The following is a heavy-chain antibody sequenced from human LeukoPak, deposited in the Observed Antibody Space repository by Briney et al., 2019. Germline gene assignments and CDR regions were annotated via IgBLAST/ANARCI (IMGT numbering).Heavy chain of an antibody. V-gene: IGHV3-30*02. CDR1: GFTFSSYG. D-gene: IGHD3-3*01. CDR2: IRYDGSNE. Sequence: PGGSLRLSCAASGFTFSSYGMPWVRQAPGKGLEWVAFIRYDGSNEYYADSVKGRFTISRDNSKNTLYLQMNSLRAEDTAVYYCAKDQGFWSGYPYYYDYWGQGTLVTVSS. CDR3: AKDQGFWSGYPYYYDY. J-gene: IGHJ4*02.